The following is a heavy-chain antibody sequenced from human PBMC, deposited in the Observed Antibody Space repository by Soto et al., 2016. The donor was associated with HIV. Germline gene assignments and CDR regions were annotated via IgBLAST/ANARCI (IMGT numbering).Heavy chain of an antibody. J-gene: IGHJ4*02. V-gene: IGHV1-69*10. Sequence: QVQLVQSGAEVKKPGSSVKVSCKASGGTFSSYAISWVRQAPGQGLEWMGGIIPILGIANYAQKFQGRVTITADKSTSTAYMELSSLRSEDTAVYYCARDRSYSSGYTEFDYWGQGTLVTVSS. CDR1: GGTFSSYA. D-gene: IGHD6-19*01. CDR2: IIPILGIA. CDR3: ARDRSYSSGYTEFDY.